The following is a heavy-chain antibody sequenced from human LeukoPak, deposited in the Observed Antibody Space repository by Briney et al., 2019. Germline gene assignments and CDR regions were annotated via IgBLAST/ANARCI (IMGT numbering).Heavy chain of an antibody. CDR3: VSGWYWYYFDY. D-gene: IGHD6-19*01. Sequence: SETLSLTCAVSGYSISSGYYWGWIRQPPGKGLEWIGSIYHSGSTYYNPSLKSRVTISVDTSKNQFSLKLSSVTAADTAVYYCVSGWYWYYFDYWGQGTLVTVSS. CDR1: GYSISSGYY. CDR2: IYHSGST. V-gene: IGHV4-38-2*01. J-gene: IGHJ4*02.